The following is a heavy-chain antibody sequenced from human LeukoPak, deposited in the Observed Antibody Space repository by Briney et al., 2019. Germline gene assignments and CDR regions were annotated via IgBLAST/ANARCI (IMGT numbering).Heavy chain of an antibody. V-gene: IGHV4-34*01. D-gene: IGHD6-13*01. J-gene: IGHJ4*02. CDR2: INHSGST. CDR1: GGSFSGYY. CDR3: ARVVGKYSSSWYY. Sequence: PAETLSLTCAVYGGSFSGYYWSWIRQPPGKGLEWIGEINHSGSTNYNPSLKGRVTISVDTSKNQFSLKLRSVTAADTAVYYCARVVGKYSSSWYYWGQETQGTVSS.